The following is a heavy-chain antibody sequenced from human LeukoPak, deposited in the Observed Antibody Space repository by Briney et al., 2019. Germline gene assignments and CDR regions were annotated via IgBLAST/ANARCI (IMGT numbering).Heavy chain of an antibody. CDR2: IYYSGST. J-gene: IGHJ5*02. D-gene: IGHD6-19*01. CDR3: ARDSSGWSRGWFDP. Sequence: SETLSLTCTVSGGSISYYYWSWIRQPPGKGLGWIGYIYYSGSTNYNPSLKSRVAISVDTSKNQFSLKLTSVTAADTAVYYCARDSSGWSRGWFDPWGQGTLVTVSS. CDR1: GGSISYYY. V-gene: IGHV4-59*01.